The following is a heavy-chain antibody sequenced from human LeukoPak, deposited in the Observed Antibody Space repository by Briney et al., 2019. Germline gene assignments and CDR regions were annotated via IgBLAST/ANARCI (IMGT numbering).Heavy chain of an antibody. Sequence: SQTLSLTCAVYGGSFSGYYWSWIRQPPGKGLEWIGEINHSGSTNYNPSLKSRVTISVDTSKNQFSLKLSSVTAADTAVYYCARVPLITMVRGGGWFDPWGQGTLVTVSS. D-gene: IGHD3-10*01. J-gene: IGHJ5*02. V-gene: IGHV4-34*01. CDR1: GGSFSGYY. CDR2: INHSGST. CDR3: ARVPLITMVRGGGWFDP.